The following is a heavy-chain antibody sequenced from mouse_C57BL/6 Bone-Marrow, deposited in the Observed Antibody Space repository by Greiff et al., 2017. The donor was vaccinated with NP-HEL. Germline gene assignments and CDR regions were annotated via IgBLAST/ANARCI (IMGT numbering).Heavy chain of an antibody. J-gene: IGHJ3*01. CDR2: ISSGGSYT. D-gene: IGHD2-4*01. Sequence: EVKLVESGGDLVKPGGSLKLSCAASGFTFSSYGMSWVRQTPDKRLEWVATISSGGSYTYPDSVKGRFTISRDNAKNTLYLQMSSLKSEDTAMYYCASPYDYDVAWFAYWGQGTLVTVSA. CDR1: GFTFSSYG. CDR3: ASPYDYDVAWFAY. V-gene: IGHV5-6*01.